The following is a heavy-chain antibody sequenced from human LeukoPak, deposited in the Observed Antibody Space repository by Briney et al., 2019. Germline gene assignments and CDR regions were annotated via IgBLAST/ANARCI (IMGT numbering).Heavy chain of an antibody. CDR1: GFTFSSYG. D-gene: IGHD3-10*01. CDR3: ARDRNRVRGYYYYGMDV. J-gene: IGHJ6*02. V-gene: IGHV3-NL1*01. CDR2: IYSGGST. Sequence: GRSLRLSCAASGFTFSSYGMHWVRQAPGKGLEWVSVIYSGGSTYYADSVKGRFTISRDNSKNTLYLQMNSLRAEDTAVYYCARDRNRVRGYYYYGMDVWGQGTTVTVSS.